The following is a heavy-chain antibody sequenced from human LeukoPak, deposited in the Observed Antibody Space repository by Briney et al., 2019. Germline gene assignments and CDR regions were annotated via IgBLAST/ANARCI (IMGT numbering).Heavy chain of an antibody. Sequence: GGSLRLSCAASGFTFSSYSLNWVRKAPGKGLERVSYISSSSSTIYYADSLTGRLTISRDNAKNSLYLQMNSLRAEDTAVYYCARDSGYSSGHQFDYWGQGTLVTVSS. CDR2: ISSSSSTI. CDR1: GFTFSSYS. CDR3: ARDSGYSSGHQFDY. D-gene: IGHD6-19*01. J-gene: IGHJ4*02. V-gene: IGHV3-48*04.